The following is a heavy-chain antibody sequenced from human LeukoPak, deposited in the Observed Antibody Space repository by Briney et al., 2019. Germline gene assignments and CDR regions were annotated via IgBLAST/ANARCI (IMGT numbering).Heavy chain of an antibody. Sequence: SVKVSCKASGFTFTSSAMQWVRQARGQRLEWIGWIVVGSGNTNYAQKFQERVTITRDMSTSTAYMELSSLRSEDTAVYYCAAESYYYGGNSSLPGYWGQGTLVTVSS. D-gene: IGHD4-23*01. CDR1: GFTFTSSA. CDR3: AAESYYYGGNSSLPGY. V-gene: IGHV1-58*02. CDR2: IVVGSGNT. J-gene: IGHJ4*02.